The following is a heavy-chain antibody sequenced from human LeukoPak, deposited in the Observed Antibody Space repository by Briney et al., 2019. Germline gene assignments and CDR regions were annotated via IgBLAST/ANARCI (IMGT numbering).Heavy chain of an antibody. Sequence: GGSLRLSCAASGFTFSSYSMNWVRQAPGKGLEWVSFISNSGNTIYYADSVKGRFTISRDSSKNMLYLQMNSLRAEDTAVYYCAKVSGGGLYYDGMDVWGQGTTVTVSS. J-gene: IGHJ6*02. CDR1: GFTFSSYS. D-gene: IGHD1-14*01. V-gene: IGHV3-48*01. CDR3: AKVSGGGLYYDGMDV. CDR2: ISNSGNTI.